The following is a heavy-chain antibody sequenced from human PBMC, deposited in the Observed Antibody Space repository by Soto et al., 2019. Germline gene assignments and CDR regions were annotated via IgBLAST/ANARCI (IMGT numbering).Heavy chain of an antibody. V-gene: IGHV4-59*01. J-gene: IGHJ4*02. CDR1: GGSISSYY. D-gene: IGHD6-6*01. CDR2: IYYSGST. CDR3: ARGDEYSSSSGFDY. Sequence: PSETLSLTCTVSGGSISSYYWSWIRQPPGKGLEWIGYIYYSGSTNYNPSLKSRVTISVDTSKNQFSLKLSSVTAADTAVYYCARGDEYSSSSGFDYWGQGTLVTVSS.